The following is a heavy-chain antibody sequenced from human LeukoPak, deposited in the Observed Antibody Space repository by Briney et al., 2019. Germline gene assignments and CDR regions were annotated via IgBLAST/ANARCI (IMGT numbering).Heavy chain of an antibody. J-gene: IGHJ4*02. CDR1: GFTFSSYA. CDR2: ISGSGGST. Sequence: GGSLRLSCAASGFTFSSYAMSWVRQAPGKGLEWVSAISGSGGSTYYADSVKGRFTISRDNSKNTLYLQMNSLRAEDTAVYYCAKEPARSVWGSYRSHFDYWGQGTLVTVSS. CDR3: AKEPARSVWGSYRSHFDY. V-gene: IGHV3-23*01. D-gene: IGHD3-16*02.